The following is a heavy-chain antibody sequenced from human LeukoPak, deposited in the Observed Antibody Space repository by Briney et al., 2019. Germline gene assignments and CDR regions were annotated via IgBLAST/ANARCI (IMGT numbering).Heavy chain of an antibody. CDR1: GYTFTGYY. J-gene: IGHJ4*02. Sequence: ASVKVSCKASGYTFTGYYMHWVRQAPGQGLEWMGWINPNSGGTNYAQKFQGRVTMTRDTSISTAYMELSRLRSDDTAVYYCARDQRGRTGIAVAGPFDYWGQGTLVTVSS. D-gene: IGHD6-19*01. CDR2: INPNSGGT. CDR3: ARDQRGRTGIAVAGPFDY. V-gene: IGHV1-2*02.